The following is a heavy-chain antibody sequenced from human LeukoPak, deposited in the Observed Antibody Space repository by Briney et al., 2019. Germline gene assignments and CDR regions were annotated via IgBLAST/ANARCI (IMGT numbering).Heavy chain of an antibody. Sequence: ASETLSLTCTVSGGSINSGGYYWSWIRQHPGKGLEWIGYIYYSGSTYYNLSLKSRVTISVDTSKNQFSLKLSSVTAADTAVYYCARSGDRLGELSFGYWGQGTLVTVSS. CDR2: IYYSGST. J-gene: IGHJ4*02. CDR1: GGSINSGGYY. V-gene: IGHV4-31*03. CDR3: ARSGDRLGELSFGY. D-gene: IGHD3-16*02.